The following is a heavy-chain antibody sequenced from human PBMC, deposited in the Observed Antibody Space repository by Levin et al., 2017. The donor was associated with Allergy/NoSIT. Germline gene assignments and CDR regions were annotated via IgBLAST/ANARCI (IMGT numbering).Heavy chain of an antibody. D-gene: IGHD6-19*01. Sequence: QPGGSLRLSCAASGFTFNNYGMHWVRQAPGKGLEWVTVISYDGSNRYYTDSVQGRFTISRDNSKNTVFLQMNSLRVEDTAVYYCAKSVAGTGIYGMDVWGQGTTVTVSS. CDR3: AKSVAGTGIYGMDV. J-gene: IGHJ6*02. CDR1: GFTFNNYG. V-gene: IGHV3-30*18. CDR2: ISYDGSNR.